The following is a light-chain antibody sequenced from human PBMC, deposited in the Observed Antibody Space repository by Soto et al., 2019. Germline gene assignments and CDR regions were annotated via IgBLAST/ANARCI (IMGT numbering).Light chain of an antibody. J-gene: IGLJ1*01. CDR2: DVS. CDR1: SSDVGGYNY. Sequence: QSVLTQPPSASGSLGQSVTISCTGTSSDVGGYNYVSWYQQHPGKAPKLMIYDVSERPSGVPDRFSGSKSGNTASLTISGLQAEDEADYYCSSYTSSSSYVFGTGTKVTVL. V-gene: IGLV2-8*01. CDR3: SSYTSSSSYV.